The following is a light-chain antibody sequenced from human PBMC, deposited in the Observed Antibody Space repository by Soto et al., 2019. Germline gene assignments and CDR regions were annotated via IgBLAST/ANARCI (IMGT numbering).Light chain of an antibody. J-gene: IGKJ2*01. CDR2: WAS. Sequence: VLTQSPSSLAVSLGERATVNCRSSQSVLDNSTNKSYLAWYQKKPGHPPKLLVHWASVREAGVPDRFSGGGSGTDFTLTISSLQAEDVAVYYGHQYYSTPQTFGQGTQLEIK. CDR1: QSVLDNSTNKSY. V-gene: IGKV4-1*01. CDR3: HQYYSTPQT.